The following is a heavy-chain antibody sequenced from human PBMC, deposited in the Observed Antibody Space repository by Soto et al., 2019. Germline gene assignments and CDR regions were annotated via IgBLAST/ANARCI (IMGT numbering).Heavy chain of an antibody. CDR2: INPSGGST. CDR3: ARPFDFWSAYYDY. V-gene: IGHV1-46*01. D-gene: IGHD3-3*01. Sequence: ASVKVSCKASGYTFTSYYMHWVRQAPGQGLEWMGIINPSGGSTRYAQKFQGRLTMTRDTSTSTVYMELSSLSSEDTAVYFCARPFDFWSAYYDYWGQGILVTVSS. CDR1: GYTFTSYY. J-gene: IGHJ4*02.